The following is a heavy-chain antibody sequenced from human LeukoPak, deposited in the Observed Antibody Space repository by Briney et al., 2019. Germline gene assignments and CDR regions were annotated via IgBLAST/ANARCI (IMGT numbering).Heavy chain of an antibody. CDR3: ARDISWYYFDY. V-gene: IGHV4-34*01. D-gene: IGHD6-13*01. CDR2: INHSGST. CDR1: GGSFSGYY. Sequence: SETLSLTCAVYGGSFSGYYWSWIRQPPGKGLEWIGEINHSGSTNYNPSLKSRVTISVDTSKNQFSLKLSSVTAADTAVYYCARDISWYYFDYWGQGTLVTVSS. J-gene: IGHJ4*02.